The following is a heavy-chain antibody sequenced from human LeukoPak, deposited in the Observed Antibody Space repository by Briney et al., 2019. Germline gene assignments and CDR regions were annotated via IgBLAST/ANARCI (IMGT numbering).Heavy chain of an antibody. V-gene: IGHV4-61*02. J-gene: IGHJ4*02. CDR1: GGSVSTGSYY. CDR2: IHTSGTM. D-gene: IGHD3-22*01. Sequence: PSETLSLTCTVSGGSVSTGSYYWSWIRQPAGRGLEWIGRIHTSGTMNYNASLKSRVRISVETSKNQFSLRLSSVTAADTAVYFCARGILRDYYDSSGFYHRGGVGYWGQGTLVTVSS. CDR3: ARGILRDYYDSSGFYHRGGVGY.